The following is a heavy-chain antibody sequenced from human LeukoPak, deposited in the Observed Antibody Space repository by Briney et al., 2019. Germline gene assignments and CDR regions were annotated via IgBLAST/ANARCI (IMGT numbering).Heavy chain of an antibody. V-gene: IGHV3-23*01. D-gene: IGHD6-6*01. CDR2: ISGTGGNT. CDR1: GFTFSSYA. J-gene: IGHJ6*02. CDR3: AKRFQLVEYYNGMDV. Sequence: GGSLRLSCAASGFTFSSYAMSWVRQAPGKGLERVSGISGTGGNTYYADSVKGRFTISRDNSKNTLYLQMNSLRAEDTAVYYCAKRFQLVEYYNGMDVWGQGTTVTVSS.